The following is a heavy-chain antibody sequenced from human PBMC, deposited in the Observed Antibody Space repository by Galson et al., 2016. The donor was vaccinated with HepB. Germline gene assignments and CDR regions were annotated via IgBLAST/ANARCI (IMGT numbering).Heavy chain of an antibody. Sequence: SLRLSCAASGFAFNTYWMRWVRHAPGKGLEWVANIKQDASEKYYVDSVKGRFTISRGNAKNSLYLQMNSLTADDTAVYYCARDYRHCGADPMGAQGTLVTVSS. V-gene: IGHV3-7*01. CDR3: ARDYRHCGADPM. D-gene: IGHD2-21*02. J-gene: IGHJ4*02. CDR2: IKQDASEK. CDR1: GFAFNTYW.